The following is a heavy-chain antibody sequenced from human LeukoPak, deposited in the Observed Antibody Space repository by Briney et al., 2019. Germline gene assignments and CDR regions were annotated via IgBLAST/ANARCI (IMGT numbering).Heavy chain of an antibody. J-gene: IGHJ4*02. D-gene: IGHD3-22*01. CDR3: ARVRGSFDTSGYSPPSYFDD. Sequence: GGSLRLSCTASGFTFSDFYMAWIRRSPGRGLEWLSYISSGATTLFYADSVKGRFTISRDNAKKSLYLQMNTLGVEDTAIYYCARVRGSFDTSGYSPPSYFDDWGQGTLVTVSS. V-gene: IGHV3-11*04. CDR2: ISSGATTL. CDR1: GFTFSDFY.